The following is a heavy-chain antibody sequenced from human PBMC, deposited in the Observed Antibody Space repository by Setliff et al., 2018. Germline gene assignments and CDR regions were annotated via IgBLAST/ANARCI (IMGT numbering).Heavy chain of an antibody. CDR1: GYTFTSHY. J-gene: IGHJ6*02. D-gene: IGHD3-3*01. CDR2: INPSGGST. Sequence: ASVKVSCKASGYTFTSHYMHWVRQAPGQGLEWMGIINPSGGSTSYAQKFQGRVTMTRDTSTSTVYMELSSLRSEDTAVYYCAGTYYNFWSALDYYYYGMDVWGQGTTVTVSS. CDR3: AGTYYNFWSALDYYYYGMDV. V-gene: IGHV1-46*01.